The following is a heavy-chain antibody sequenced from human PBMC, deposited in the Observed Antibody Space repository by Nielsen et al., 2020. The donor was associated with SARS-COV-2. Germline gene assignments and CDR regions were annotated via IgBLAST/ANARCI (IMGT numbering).Heavy chain of an antibody. D-gene: IGHD1-26*01. V-gene: IGHV3-30*18. Sequence: GESLKISCAASTFTFSTYAMHWVRQAPGKGLEWVAVISDDGTNKYYADSVKGRFTISRDNSKNTLFLQMNSLRAEDTAVYYCAKGRLEWELLAPFDHWGQGTLVTVSS. CDR2: ISDDGTNK. CDR3: AKGRLEWELLAPFDH. J-gene: IGHJ4*02. CDR1: TFTFSTYA.